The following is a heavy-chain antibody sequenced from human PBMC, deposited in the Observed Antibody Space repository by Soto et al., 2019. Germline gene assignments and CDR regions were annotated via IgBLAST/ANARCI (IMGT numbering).Heavy chain of an antibody. V-gene: IGHV4-59*08. D-gene: IGHD3-16*01. CDR1: GASISRDH. CDR3: ATYTAGGGGRGY. Sequence: QVQLQESGPGLVKPSETLSLTCTVSGASISRDHWNWIRQPPGKGLEWIGEYSGTSNYNPSLRSRVTISVEPSNNQVSLKLGSVTAADTAVYYCATYTAGGGGRGYWGQGTLVTVSS. CDR2: YSGTS. J-gene: IGHJ4*02.